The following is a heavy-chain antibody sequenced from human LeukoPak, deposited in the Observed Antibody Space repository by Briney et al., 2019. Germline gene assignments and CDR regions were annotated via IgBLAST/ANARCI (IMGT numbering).Heavy chain of an antibody. CDR2: IYTSGST. D-gene: IGHD2-15*01. Sequence: SETLSLTCIVSGDSISSYYWSWIRQPAGKGLEWIGRIYTSGSTNYNPSLKSRVTMSVDTSKNQFSLKLSSVTAADTAVYYCARGVCSGGSCYSEWNYWGQGTLVTVSS. J-gene: IGHJ4*02. V-gene: IGHV4-4*07. CDR1: GDSISSYY. CDR3: ARGVCSGGSCYSEWNY.